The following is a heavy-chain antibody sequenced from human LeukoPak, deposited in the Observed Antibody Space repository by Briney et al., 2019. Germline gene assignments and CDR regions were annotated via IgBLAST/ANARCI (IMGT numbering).Heavy chain of an antibody. V-gene: IGHV3-30*18. D-gene: IGHD3-16*02. CDR3: AKASIYVYYGLDV. J-gene: IGHJ6*02. CDR2: ISYDGSHN. Sequence: PGGSLRLSCAASGFTFTNYGMLWVRQPPGKGREGVAVISYDGSHNYYADAVKGRFTISRDNSQHTLNLQMNSLRVEDTAVYYCAKASIYVYYGLDVWGQGTTVTVSS. CDR1: GFTFTNYG.